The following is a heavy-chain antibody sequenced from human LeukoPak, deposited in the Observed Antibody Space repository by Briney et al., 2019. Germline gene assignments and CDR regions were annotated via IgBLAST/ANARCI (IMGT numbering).Heavy chain of an antibody. V-gene: IGHV3-74*01. CDR3: VRGIRDYYGLDY. Sequence: PGGSLRLSCAASGFIFSTYAMSWVRQAPGRGLEWVSHINPDGTTTNYADSVKGRFTISRDNAKNTLYLQMNSLRAEDTAVYYCVRGIRDYYGLDYWGQGTLVTVSS. CDR2: INPDGTTT. CDR1: GFIFSTYA. D-gene: IGHD3-22*01. J-gene: IGHJ4*02.